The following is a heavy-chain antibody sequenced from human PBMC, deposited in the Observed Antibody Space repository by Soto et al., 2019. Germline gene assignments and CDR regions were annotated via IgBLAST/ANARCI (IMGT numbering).Heavy chain of an antibody. Sequence: ASVKVSCKASGGTFSSYAISWVRQAPGQGLEWMGGIIPIFGTANYAHKFQGRVTITADESTSTAYMELSSLRSEDTAVYYCARAYYSGYGSYYYYYGMDVWGQGTTVTVS. CDR1: GGTFSSYA. D-gene: IGHD5-12*01. CDR3: ARAYYSGYGSYYYYYGMDV. J-gene: IGHJ6*02. CDR2: IIPIFGTA. V-gene: IGHV1-69*13.